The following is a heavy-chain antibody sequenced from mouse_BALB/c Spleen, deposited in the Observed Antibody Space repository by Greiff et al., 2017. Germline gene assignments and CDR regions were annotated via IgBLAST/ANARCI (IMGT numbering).Heavy chain of an antibody. CDR2: ISSGGGST. CDR3: ARHGGYDWFAY. Sequence: VESGGGLVKPGGSLKLSCAASGFAFSSYDMSWVRQTPEKRLEWVAYISSGGGSTYYPDTVKGRFTISRDNAKNTLYLQMSSLKSEDTAMYYCARHGGYDWFAYWGQGTLVTVSA. CDR1: GFAFSSYD. D-gene: IGHD2-3*01. J-gene: IGHJ3*01. V-gene: IGHV5-12-1*01.